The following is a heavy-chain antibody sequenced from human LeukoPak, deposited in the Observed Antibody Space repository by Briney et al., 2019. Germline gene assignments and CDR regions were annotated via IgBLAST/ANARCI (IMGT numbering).Heavy chain of an antibody. CDR3: AREKGRVGATNFDY. J-gene: IGHJ4*02. Sequence: ASVKVSCKAFGYTFTSYGISWVRQAPGQGLEWMGWISAYNGNTNYAQKLQGRVTMTTDTSTSTAYMELRSLRSDDTAVYYCAREKGRVGATNFDYWGQGTLVTVSS. V-gene: IGHV1-18*01. D-gene: IGHD1-26*01. CDR2: ISAYNGNT. CDR1: GYTFTSYG.